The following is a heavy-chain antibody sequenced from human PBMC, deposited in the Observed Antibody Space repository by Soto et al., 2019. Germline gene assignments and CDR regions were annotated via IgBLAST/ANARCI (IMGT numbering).Heavy chain of an antibody. CDR3: ARRARPDFYYMDV. J-gene: IGHJ6*03. Sequence: GWSLRLSCAASGFTLSGYAMDWVRQAPGKGLEYVSGISSNGVGTYYANSVQGRFTISRDNSKNTVYLQMGSLRPEDMAVYYCARRARPDFYYMDVWGKGTTVTV. CDR2: ISSNGVGT. CDR1: GFTLSGYA. V-gene: IGHV3-64*01. D-gene: IGHD6-6*01.